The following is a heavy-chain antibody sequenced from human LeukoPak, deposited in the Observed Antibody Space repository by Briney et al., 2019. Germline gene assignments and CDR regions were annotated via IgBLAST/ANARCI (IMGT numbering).Heavy chain of an antibody. CDR2: ISGNSDTT. D-gene: IGHD1-26*01. CDR1: GFTFSNYG. J-gene: IGHJ4*02. CDR3: AKEGIKESPREFDY. Sequence: HPGGSLRLSRAASGFTFSNYGMNWVRQAPGKGLEWVSVISGNSDTTYYADSVKGRFTISRDNSKNTLYLQMNSLRVEDTAVYYCAKEGIKESPREFDYWGQGSLVTVSS. V-gene: IGHV3-23*01.